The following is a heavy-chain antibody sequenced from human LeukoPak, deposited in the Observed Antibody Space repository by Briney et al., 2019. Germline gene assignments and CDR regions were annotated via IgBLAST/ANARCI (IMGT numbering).Heavy chain of an antibody. Sequence: ASETLSLTCAVYGGSFSGYYWSWIRQPPGKGLEWIGEINHSGSTNYNPSLKSRVTISVDTSKNQFSLKLSSVTAADTAVYYCAKGGRIADNWFDPWGQGTLVTVSS. CDR1: GGSFSGYY. D-gene: IGHD2/OR15-2a*01. CDR2: INHSGST. V-gene: IGHV4-34*01. CDR3: AKGGRIADNWFDP. J-gene: IGHJ5*02.